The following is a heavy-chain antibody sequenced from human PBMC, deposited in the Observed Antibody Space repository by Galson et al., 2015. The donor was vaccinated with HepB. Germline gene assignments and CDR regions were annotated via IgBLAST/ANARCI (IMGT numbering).Heavy chain of an antibody. V-gene: IGHV3-7*01. D-gene: IGHD1-26*01. CDR3: ARWRWRMWSCAFDL. Sequence: SLRLSCAASGFTFRTYWMSWVRQAPGKGLEWVANIKQDESEKDFVDSVKGRFTISRDNSNNSQFLQMDSLRVEDTAVYYCARWRWRMWSCAFDLWGQGTMVTVSS. CDR1: GFTFRTYW. CDR2: IKQDESEK. J-gene: IGHJ3*01.